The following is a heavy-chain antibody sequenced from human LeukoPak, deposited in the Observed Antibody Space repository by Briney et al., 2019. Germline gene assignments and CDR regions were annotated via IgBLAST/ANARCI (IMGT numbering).Heavy chain of an antibody. Sequence: ASVKVSCKASGYTFTSDGISWVRQAPGQGLQWMGWMSAYNGNTNYAQKLQGRVTMTTDTSTSTAYMELRSLRSDDTAVYYCARVAWSGYYTDYWGQGTLVTVSS. J-gene: IGHJ4*02. CDR2: MSAYNGNT. CDR3: ARVAWSGYYTDY. V-gene: IGHV1-18*01. CDR1: GYTFTSDG. D-gene: IGHD3-3*01.